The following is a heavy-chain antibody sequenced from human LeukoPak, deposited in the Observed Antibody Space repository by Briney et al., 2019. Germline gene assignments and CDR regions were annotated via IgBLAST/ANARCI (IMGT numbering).Heavy chain of an antibody. CDR2: INHSGST. V-gene: IGHV4-34*01. CDR1: GGSFSGYY. J-gene: IGHJ3*02. Sequence: SETLSLTCAVYGGSFSGYYWSWIRQPPGKGLEWIGEINHSGSTNYNPSLKSRVTISVDTSKNQFSLKLSSVTAADTAVYYCARIPDIKAFDIWGQGTMVTVSS. D-gene: IGHD5-12*01. CDR3: ARIPDIKAFDI.